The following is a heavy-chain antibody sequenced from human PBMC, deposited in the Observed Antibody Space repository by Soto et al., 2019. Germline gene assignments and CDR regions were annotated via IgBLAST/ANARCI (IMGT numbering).Heavy chain of an antibody. CDR1: GFTFSSYA. V-gene: IGHV3-30-3*01. CDR3: ARDRYCSGGSCYLVDYYGMDV. J-gene: IGHJ6*01. Sequence: QVQLVESGGGVVQPGRSLRLSCAASGFTFSSYAMHWVRQAPGKGLEWVAVISYDGSNKYYADSVKGRFTISRDNSKNTLYLQMNSLRAEDTAVYYCARDRYCSGGSCYLVDYYGMDVW. D-gene: IGHD2-15*01. CDR2: ISYDGSNK.